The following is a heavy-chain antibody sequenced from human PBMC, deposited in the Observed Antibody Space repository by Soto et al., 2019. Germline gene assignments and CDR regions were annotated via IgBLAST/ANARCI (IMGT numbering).Heavy chain of an antibody. CDR3: AKLDTSGDMPTMAAAETH. D-gene: IGHD6-13*01. J-gene: IGHJ1*01. CDR1: RFSLSTYW. V-gene: IGHV3-30*18. CDR2: MSYDGSKK. Sequence: VQLVESGGGLVQPGGSLRLSCVASRFSLSTYWMYWVRQSPGKGLEWVAVMSYDGSKKYYLDSVKGRFTISRDNSQNTLFLQMNTLRPEDSALYYCAKLDTSGDMPTMAAAETHWGQGTLVTVSS.